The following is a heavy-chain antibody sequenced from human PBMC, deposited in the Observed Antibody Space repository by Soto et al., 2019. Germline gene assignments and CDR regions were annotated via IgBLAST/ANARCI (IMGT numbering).Heavy chain of an antibody. CDR3: ARRGVVAALGYFDY. D-gene: IGHD2-15*01. V-gene: IGHV4-34*01. J-gene: IGHJ4*02. CDR2: INHSGST. Sequence: SETLSLTCAVYGGSFSGYYWSWIRQPPGKGLEWIGEINHSGSTNYNPSLKSRVTISVDTSKNQFSLKLSSVTAADTAVYYCARRGVVAALGYFDYWGQGTLVTVSS. CDR1: GGSFSGYY.